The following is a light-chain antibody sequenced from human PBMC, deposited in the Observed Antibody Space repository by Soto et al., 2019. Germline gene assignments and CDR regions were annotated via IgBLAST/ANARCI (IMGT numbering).Light chain of an antibody. CDR3: QHYNSS. V-gene: IGKV1-5*03. Sequence: DIQMTQSPSTLSASVGDRVTITCRASQSISSWLAWYQQKPGKAPKLLIYKASSLEGGVPSRFSGSGSGTEFTLTISSLQPDDFATYYFQHYNSSFGQGTKLEIK. CDR1: QSISSW. CDR2: KAS. J-gene: IGKJ2*01.